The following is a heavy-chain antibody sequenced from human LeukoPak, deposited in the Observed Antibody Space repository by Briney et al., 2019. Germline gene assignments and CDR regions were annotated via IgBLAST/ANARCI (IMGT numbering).Heavy chain of an antibody. CDR2: ISGSGGST. D-gene: IGHD1-26*01. V-gene: IGHV3-23*01. J-gene: IGHJ4*02. CDR3: AKEVEGGSYDY. CDR1: GFTFSSYG. Sequence: GGTLRLSCAASGFTFSSYGMSWVRQAPRKGLEWVSAISGSGGSTYYADSVKGRFTISRDNSKNTLYLQMNSLRAEDTAVYYCAKEVEGGSYDYWGQGTLVTVSS.